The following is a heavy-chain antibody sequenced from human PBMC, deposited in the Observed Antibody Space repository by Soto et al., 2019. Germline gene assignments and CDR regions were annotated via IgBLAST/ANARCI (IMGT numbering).Heavy chain of an antibody. CDR2: ISSSSSYI. V-gene: IGHV3-21*01. D-gene: IGHD2-21*02. J-gene: IGHJ6*02. CDR3: YVVVTHGYYGMDV. Sequence: NPGGSLRLSCAASGFTFSSYSMNWVRQAPGKGLEWVSSISSSSSYIYYADSVKGRFTISRDNAKNSLYLQMNSLRAEDTAVYYCYVVVTHGYYGMDVWGQGTTVTVSS. CDR1: GFTFSSYS.